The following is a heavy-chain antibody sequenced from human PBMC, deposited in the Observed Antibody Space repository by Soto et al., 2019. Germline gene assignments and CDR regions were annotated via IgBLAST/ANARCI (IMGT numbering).Heavy chain of an antibody. V-gene: IGHV4-31*03. CDR1: GGSISSGGYY. J-gene: IGHJ4*02. CDR3: ARGTYSNYVHYFDY. D-gene: IGHD4-4*01. CDR2: IYYSGST. Sequence: PSETLSLTCTVSGGSISSGGYYWSWIRQHPGKGLEWIGYIYYSGSTYYNPSLKSRVTISVDTSKNQFSLKLSSVTAADTAVYYCARGTYSNYVHYFDYWGQGTLVTVSS.